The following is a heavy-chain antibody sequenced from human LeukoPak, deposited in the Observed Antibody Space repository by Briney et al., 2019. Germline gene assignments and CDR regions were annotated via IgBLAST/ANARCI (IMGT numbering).Heavy chain of an antibody. J-gene: IGHJ4*02. Sequence: GGSLRLSCAASGFTFCSYSMNWVRQAPGKGLEWVSSISSSSSYIYYADSVKGRFTISRDNAKNSLYLQMNSLRAEDTAVYYCASSYYYGSGSYYNSDYWGQGTLVTVSS. CDR1: GFTFCSYS. CDR2: ISSSSSYI. V-gene: IGHV3-21*01. D-gene: IGHD3-10*01. CDR3: ASSYYYGSGSYYNSDY.